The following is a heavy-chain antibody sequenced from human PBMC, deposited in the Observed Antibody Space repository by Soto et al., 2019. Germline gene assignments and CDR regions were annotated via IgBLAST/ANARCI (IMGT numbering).Heavy chain of an antibody. CDR1: GFTFSDHY. J-gene: IGHJ4*02. CDR2: SRNKANSFTT. D-gene: IGHD6-19*01. V-gene: IGHV3-72*01. Sequence: DVQLVESGGGLVQPGGSLRLSCAASGFTFSDHYMDWVRQAPGKGLEWVARSRNKANSFTTEYAASVKGRFTISRDDSKSSLFLQMNSLKTEDTAVYYWARGGGSGPPRDHDYWGPGTLVTGSS. CDR3: ARGGGSGPPRDHDY.